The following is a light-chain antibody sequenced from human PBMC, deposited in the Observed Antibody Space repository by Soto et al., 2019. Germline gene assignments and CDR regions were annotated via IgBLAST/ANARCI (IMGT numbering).Light chain of an antibody. Sequence: EIVMTQSPATLSVSPGERATLSCRASQSVSSNLAWYQQKPGQAPRLLIYGASIRATGIQARFSGSGSGTEFTLTISSLQSEDFAVYYCQQYDNWPQTFGHGTKLEIK. CDR1: QSVSSN. J-gene: IGKJ2*01. CDR2: GAS. V-gene: IGKV3-15*01. CDR3: QQYDNWPQT.